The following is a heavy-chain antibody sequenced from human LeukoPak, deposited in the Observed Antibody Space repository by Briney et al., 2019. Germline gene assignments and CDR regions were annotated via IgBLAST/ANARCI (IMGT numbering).Heavy chain of an antibody. V-gene: IGHV1-2*02. CDR3: ARDTAMVTYWFDP. Sequence: GASVKVSCKASGYTFTGYYMHWVRQASGQGLEWMGWINPNSGGTNYAQKFQGRVTMTRDTSISTAYIELSRLRSDDTAVYYCARDTAMVTYWFDPWGQGTLVTVSS. CDR1: GYTFTGYY. CDR2: INPNSGGT. D-gene: IGHD5-18*01. J-gene: IGHJ5*02.